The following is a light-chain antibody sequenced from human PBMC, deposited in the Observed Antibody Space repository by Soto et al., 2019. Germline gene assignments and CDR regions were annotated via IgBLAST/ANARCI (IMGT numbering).Light chain of an antibody. CDR2: GAS. V-gene: IGKV3-20*01. Sequence: EIVLTQSPGTLSLSPGERATLSCRASQSVSSSYLAWYQQKPGQAPRLLIYGASSRDTGIPDRFSGSGSGTDFTLTISRLEPEVFAVYYCQQYGSSPQTFGQGTKLEIK. CDR3: QQYGSSPQT. CDR1: QSVSSSY. J-gene: IGKJ2*01.